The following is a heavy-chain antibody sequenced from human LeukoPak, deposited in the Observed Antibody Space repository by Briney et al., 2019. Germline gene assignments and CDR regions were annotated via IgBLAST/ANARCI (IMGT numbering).Heavy chain of an antibody. CDR1: IFTLGDYA. J-gene: IGHJ4*02. V-gene: IGHV3-49*04. CDR3: TSAGSSWERAFDY. Sequence: GGSLRLSCTASIFTLGDYAMSWVRQAPGKGLEWVGFIRSKGYSGTTEYAASVKGRFTISRDDSKSIAYLKMNIVKAADTAVYYCTSAGSSWERAFDYWGQGTLVTVSS. D-gene: IGHD6-13*01. CDR2: IRSKGYSGTT.